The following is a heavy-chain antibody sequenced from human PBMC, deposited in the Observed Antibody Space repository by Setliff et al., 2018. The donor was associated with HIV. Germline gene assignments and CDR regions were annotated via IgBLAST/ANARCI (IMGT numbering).Heavy chain of an antibody. J-gene: IGHJ4*02. CDR3: IIAYSSGWLAPMGFDS. CDR2: IYYSGNT. D-gene: IGHD6-19*01. Sequence: SETLSLTCSVSGASIRGHYWSWIRQSPGKGLEWIGNIYYSGNTNYNPSFKSRVTISVDMSKNQFSLRLSSVTAADTAVYYCIIAYSSGWLAPMGFDSWGQGTLVTVSS. V-gene: IGHV4-59*11. CDR1: GASIRGHY.